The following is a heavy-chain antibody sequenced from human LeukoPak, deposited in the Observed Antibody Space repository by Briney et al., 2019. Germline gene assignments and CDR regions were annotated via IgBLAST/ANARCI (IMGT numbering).Heavy chain of an antibody. D-gene: IGHD3-10*01. CDR3: ARDRYGSGSYSY. CDR1: GFTFSSYA. Sequence: PGGSLRLSCAASGFTFSSYAMHWVRQAPGKGLEWVAVISSDGSNKYYADSVKGRFTISRDNSKNTLYLQMNTLRAEDTAVYYCARDRYGSGSYSYWGQGILVTVSS. J-gene: IGHJ4*02. CDR2: ISSDGSNK. V-gene: IGHV3-30*04.